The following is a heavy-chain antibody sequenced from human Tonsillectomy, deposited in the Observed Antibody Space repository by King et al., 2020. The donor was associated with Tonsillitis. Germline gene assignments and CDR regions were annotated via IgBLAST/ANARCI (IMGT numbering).Heavy chain of an antibody. V-gene: IGHV3-30*18. J-gene: IGHJ6*02. CDR3: AKVGRWGSYYYYGMDV. Sequence: VQLVESGGGVVQPGRSLRLSCAASGFTFSSYGMHWVRQAPGKGLEWVAVISYDGSNKYYADSVKRRFTISRDNSKNMLNLQMNSLRAEDTAVYYCAKVGRWGSYYYYGMDVWGQGTTVTVSS. D-gene: IGHD3-16*01. CDR1: GFTFSSYG. CDR2: ISYDGSNK.